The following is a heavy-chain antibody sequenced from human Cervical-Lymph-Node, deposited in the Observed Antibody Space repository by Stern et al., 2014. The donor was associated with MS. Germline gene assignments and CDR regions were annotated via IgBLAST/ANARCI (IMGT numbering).Heavy chain of an antibody. V-gene: IGHV3-30-3*01. D-gene: IGHD3-10*01. CDR2: VSYDGTQR. CDR3: ARGGRGVGLEY. Sequence: MQLVESGGGVVQPGRSLSLSCVASGFTLSTYAMHWVRQAPGKGLEWVAFVSYDGTQRNSTDSVKARFTISRDNSKNTLYLHMNSLRDEDTAVYFCARGGRGVGLEYWGQGALVTVSS. J-gene: IGHJ4*02. CDR1: GFTLSTYA.